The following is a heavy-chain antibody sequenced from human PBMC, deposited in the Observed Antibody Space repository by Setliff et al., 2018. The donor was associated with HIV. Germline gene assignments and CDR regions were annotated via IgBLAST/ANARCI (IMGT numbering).Heavy chain of an antibody. D-gene: IGHD3-3*01. CDR1: GYTFTGYY. Sequence: ASVKVSCKASGYTFTGYYMHWVRQAPGQGLEWMGWINPNSGGTTYAQKFQGRVTMTRDTSISTAYMEVSRLRSDDTAVYYCARPCTRWSFDYWGQGILVTVSS. CDR2: INPNSGGT. V-gene: IGHV1-2*02. CDR3: ARPCTRWSFDY. J-gene: IGHJ4*02.